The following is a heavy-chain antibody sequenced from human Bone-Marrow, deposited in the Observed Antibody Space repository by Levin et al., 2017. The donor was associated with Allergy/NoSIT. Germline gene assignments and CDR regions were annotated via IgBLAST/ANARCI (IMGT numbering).Heavy chain of an antibody. CDR3: ARGGYDYVWGSYRYKAIDY. D-gene: IGHD3-16*02. CDR2: IGTAGDT. V-gene: IGHV3-13*01. Sequence: GESLKISCAASGFTFSSYDMHWVRQATGKGLEWVSAIGTAGDTYYPGSVKGRFTISRENAKNSLYLQMNSLRAGDTAVYYCARGGYDYVWGSYRYKAIDYWGQGTLVTVSS. CDR1: GFTFSSYD. J-gene: IGHJ4*02.